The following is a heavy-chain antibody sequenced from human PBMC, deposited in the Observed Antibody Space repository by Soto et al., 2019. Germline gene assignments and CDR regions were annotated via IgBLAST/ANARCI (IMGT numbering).Heavy chain of an antibody. CDR3: VREFAPWFPNYDS. J-gene: IGHJ5*01. V-gene: IGHV3-23*01. D-gene: IGHD3-22*01. Sequence: GGSLRLSCAASGFTFSSYAMSWVRQAPGKGLEWVSTITRSGTTPYADSVRGRFTISRDNSKNTLYLQMDSLRAEDTAVYYFVREFAPWFPNYDSWG. CDR2: ITRSGTT. CDR1: GFTFSSYA.